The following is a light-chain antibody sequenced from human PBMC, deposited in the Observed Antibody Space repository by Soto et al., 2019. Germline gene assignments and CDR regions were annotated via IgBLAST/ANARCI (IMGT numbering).Light chain of an antibody. Sequence: DIQITQSPSTLSASVGDRVTITCRASQSISSWLAWYQQKPGKAPKLLIYKASSLERGVPSRFSASGSGTEFTLTISSLQPDDFAPYYCQQYNSYSPWTFGQGTKVDI. CDR3: QQYNSYSPWT. V-gene: IGKV1-5*03. CDR2: KAS. J-gene: IGKJ1*01. CDR1: QSISSW.